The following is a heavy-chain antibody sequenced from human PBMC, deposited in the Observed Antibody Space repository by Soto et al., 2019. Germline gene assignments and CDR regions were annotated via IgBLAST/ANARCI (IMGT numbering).Heavy chain of an antibody. CDR1: GYTFTSYT. J-gene: IGHJ4*02. Sequence: QVQLVQSGAEVKKPGASVKVSCKASGYTFTSYTIHWVRQAPGQRLEWMGWINAGNDNRKYSQKFQGRVTLTRDTSASTAYLELDSLRPEDTAVYYCARVRGVTTGDTFAYWGQGTLVTVSS. D-gene: IGHD1-1*01. CDR3: ARVRGVTTGDTFAY. CDR2: INAGNDNR. V-gene: IGHV1-3*01.